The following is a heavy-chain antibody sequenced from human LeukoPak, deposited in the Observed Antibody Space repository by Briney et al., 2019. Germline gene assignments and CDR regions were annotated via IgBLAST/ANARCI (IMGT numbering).Heavy chain of an antibody. V-gene: IGHV4-39*07. J-gene: IGHJ4*02. CDR1: GGSIRSTTYY. Sequence: SQTLSLTCSVSGGSIRSTTYYWGWIRQPPGKRLEWIASIYYSGNTYYSPSLMSRVTISVDTSKNQFSLNLRSVTAADTAVYYCARAPHFFDTTGSRYYFDYWGQGALVTVSS. CDR2: IYYSGNT. CDR3: ARAPHFFDTTGSRYYFDY. D-gene: IGHD3-22*01.